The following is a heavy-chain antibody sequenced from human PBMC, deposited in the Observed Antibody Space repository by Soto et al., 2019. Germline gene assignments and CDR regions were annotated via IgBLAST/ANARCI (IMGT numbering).Heavy chain of an antibody. CDR1: GFTFSSYA. V-gene: IGHV3-30-3*01. D-gene: IGHD6-13*01. Sequence: QVQLVESGGGVVQPGRSLRLSCAASGFTFSSYAMHWVRQAPGKGLEWVAVISYDGSNKYYADSVKGRFTISRDNSKNTPYLQMNSLRAEDTAVYYCARWGSSSSWYQAVAGEHPLYWGQGTLVTVSS. CDR3: ARWGSSSSWYQAVAGEHPLY. CDR2: ISYDGSNK. J-gene: IGHJ4*02.